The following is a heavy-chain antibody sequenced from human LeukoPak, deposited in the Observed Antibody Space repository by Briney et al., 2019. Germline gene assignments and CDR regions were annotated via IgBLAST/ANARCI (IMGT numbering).Heavy chain of an antibody. CDR3: ARTVAGGGYWYFDL. V-gene: IGHV1-18*01. Sequence: ASVKVSCTASGYTFTNYGLTWVRQAPGQGLEWMGWISVYNDKSNYAQTFQGRVTMTADTSTRTAYLELRSLRSDDTAVYYCARTVAGGGYWYFDLWGRGTLVTVSS. CDR1: GYTFTNYG. CDR2: ISVYNDKS. J-gene: IGHJ2*01. D-gene: IGHD6-19*01.